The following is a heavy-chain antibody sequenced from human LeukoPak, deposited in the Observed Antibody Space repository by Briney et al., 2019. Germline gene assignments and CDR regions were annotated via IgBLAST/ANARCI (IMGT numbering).Heavy chain of an antibody. J-gene: IGHJ3*02. CDR2: IYYSGST. CDR1: DGSISSSSYY. V-gene: IGHV4-39*01. CDR3: ARPGCSSTSCYLLPYAFDI. D-gene: IGHD2-2*01. Sequence: PSETLSLTCTVSDGSISSSSYYWGWIRQPPGKGLEWIGSIYYSGSTYYNPSLKSRVTISVDTSKNQFSLKLSSVTAADTAVYYCARPGCSSTSCYLLPYAFDIWGQGTMVTVSS.